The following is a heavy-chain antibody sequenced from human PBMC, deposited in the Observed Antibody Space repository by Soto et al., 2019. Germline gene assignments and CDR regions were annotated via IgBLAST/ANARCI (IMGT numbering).Heavy chain of an antibody. D-gene: IGHD6-19*01. CDR3: ARSFNPIAVALTSKNYYYYGMDV. V-gene: IGHV1-2*04. CDR2: FNPNSGGT. CDR1: GYTFTGYY. Sequence: GASVKVSCKASGYTFTGYYMHWVRQAPGQGLEWMGWFNPNSGGTNYAQKFQGWVTMTRDTSISTAYMELSRLRSDDTAVYYCARSFNPIAVALTSKNYYYYGMDVWGQGTTVTVSS. J-gene: IGHJ6*02.